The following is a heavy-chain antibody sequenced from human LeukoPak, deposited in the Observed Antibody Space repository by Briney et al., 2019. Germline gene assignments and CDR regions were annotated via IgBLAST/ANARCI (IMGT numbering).Heavy chain of an antibody. D-gene: IGHD1-26*01. CDR3: ARVTLRGSKYNWFDP. J-gene: IGHJ5*02. V-gene: IGHV1-69*04. Sequence: SVKVSCKASGDTFSSHVISWVRQAPGQGLEWMGRITPILGTTNYAQKFQGRVTITADKSTSTAYMELSSLRSEDTAVYYCARVTLRGSKYNWFDPWGQGTLVTVSS. CDR1: GDTFSSHV. CDR2: ITPILGTT.